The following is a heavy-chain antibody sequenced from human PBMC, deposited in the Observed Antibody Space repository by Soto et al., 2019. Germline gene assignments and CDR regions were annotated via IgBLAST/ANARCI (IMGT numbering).Heavy chain of an antibody. CDR1: GYSFTSYW. J-gene: IGHJ3*02. CDR2: IYPGDSDT. V-gene: IGHV5-51*01. CDR3: ARSYDPLFDAFDI. Sequence: GESLKISCKGSGYSFTSYWIGWVRQMPGKGLEWMGIIYPGDSDTRYSPSFQGQVTISADKSISTAYLQWSSLKASDTAMYYCARSYDPLFDAFDIWGQGTMVTVSS. D-gene: IGHD2-21*01.